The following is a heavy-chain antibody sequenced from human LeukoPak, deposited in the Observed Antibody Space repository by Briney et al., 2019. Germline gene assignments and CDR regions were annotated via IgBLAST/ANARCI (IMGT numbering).Heavy chain of an antibody. D-gene: IGHD2-15*01. Sequence: ASVEVSCKASGGTFSSYAISWVRQAPGQGLEWMGRIIPILGIANYAQRFQGRVTITADKSTSTAYMELSSLRSEDTAVYYCASLLRGYWGQGTLVTVSS. V-gene: IGHV1-69*04. CDR2: IIPILGIA. CDR1: GGTFSSYA. CDR3: ASLLRGY. J-gene: IGHJ4*02.